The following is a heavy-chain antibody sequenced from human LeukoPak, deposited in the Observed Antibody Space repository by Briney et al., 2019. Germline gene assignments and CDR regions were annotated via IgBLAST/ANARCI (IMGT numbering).Heavy chain of an antibody. CDR1: GFSFSSYT. Sequence: GGSLRLSCAASGFSFSSYTMSWVRQAPGRGLEWVSSIRDNSGGTYYADSVKGRFTISRDNSKNTLYLQMNSLRAEDTAVYYCARDRVVGATDYWGQGTLVTVSS. J-gene: IGHJ4*02. D-gene: IGHD1-26*01. CDR3: ARDRVVGATDY. CDR2: IRDNSGGT. V-gene: IGHV3-23*01.